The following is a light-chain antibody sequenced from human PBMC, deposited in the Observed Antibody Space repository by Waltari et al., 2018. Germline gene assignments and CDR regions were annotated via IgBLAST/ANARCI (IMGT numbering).Light chain of an antibody. V-gene: IGLV1-40*01. CDR1: SSNLGAGYD. CDR2: SDT. Sequence: QSVLTQPPSVSGAPGQRVTISCTGSSSNLGAGYDVHWYQHFPGAGPKLILYSDTPRPSGVPDRFSGSKSGTSASLAVTGLQADDEADYYCQSYDRSLSGSVFGGGTKLTVL. CDR3: QSYDRSLSGSV. J-gene: IGLJ3*02.